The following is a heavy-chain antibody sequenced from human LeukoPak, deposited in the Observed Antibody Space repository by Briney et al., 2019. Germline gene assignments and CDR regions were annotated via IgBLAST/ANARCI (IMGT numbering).Heavy chain of an antibody. D-gene: IGHD3-22*01. V-gene: IGHV4-34*01. CDR2: IDHSGST. J-gene: IGHJ6*02. CDR3: AYDSSGYYYYYGMDV. CDR1: GESFSGYY. Sequence: SETLSLTCAVYGESFSGYYWSWIRQSPGTGLQWIGEIDHSGSTNYNPSLESRVTILADTSKNQFSLKVMFVTAADTAVYYCAYDSSGYYYYYGMDVWGQGTTVTVSS.